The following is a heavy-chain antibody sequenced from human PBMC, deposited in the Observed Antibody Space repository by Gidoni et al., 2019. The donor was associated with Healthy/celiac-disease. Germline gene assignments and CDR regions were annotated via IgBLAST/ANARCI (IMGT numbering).Heavy chain of an antibody. CDR1: GSTSTSYY. V-gene: IGHV1-46*01. D-gene: IGHD2-2*01. CDR3: ARDLGSKKGVDY. J-gene: IGHJ4*02. Sequence: QVQLVQSGAEVKTPGASVKVSCKASGSTSTSYYMHWVRQAPGQGLEWMGIIKPSGGSTSYAQKFQGRVTMTRDTSTSTVYMELSSLRSEDTAVYYCARDLGSKKGVDYWGQGTLVTVSS. CDR2: IKPSGGST.